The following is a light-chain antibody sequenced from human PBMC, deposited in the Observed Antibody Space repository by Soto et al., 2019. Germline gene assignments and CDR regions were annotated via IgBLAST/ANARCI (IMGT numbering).Light chain of an antibody. V-gene: IGKV3-11*01. CDR1: QSLSSY. CDR2: DAS. J-gene: IGKJ4*01. CDR3: QQRSNWPLT. Sequence: EIVLTQSPATLSLSPGERATLSCRASQSLSSYLAWYQQKPGQAPRLLIYDASNRATGIPARFSGSGSGTDFILTISSLEPEDFAVYYCQQRSNWPLTFGGGTKVDIK.